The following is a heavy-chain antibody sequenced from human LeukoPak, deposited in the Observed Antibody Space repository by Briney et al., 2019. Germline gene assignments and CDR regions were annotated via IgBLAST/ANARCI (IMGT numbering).Heavy chain of an antibody. V-gene: IGHV5-51*01. Sequence: PGESLKISCQVSGDDFSRSWIGWVRQAAGKGLDWMGIIFPEDSDTRYSPSFQGHVTFSADKSTNTAYLHWDSLRASDTAIYFCARHALPRYASTQPFGAWGQGTRVTVSS. CDR3: ARHALPRYASTQPFGA. CDR1: GDDFSRSW. J-gene: IGHJ5*02. CDR2: IFPEDSDT. D-gene: IGHD2-2*01.